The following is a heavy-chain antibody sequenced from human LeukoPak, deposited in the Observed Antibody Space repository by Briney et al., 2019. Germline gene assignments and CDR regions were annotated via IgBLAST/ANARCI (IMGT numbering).Heavy chain of an antibody. D-gene: IGHD1-1*01. Sequence: GGSLRLSCAASGFIFSSNSMNWGREAPGGGLEWVSYISSGSSTIYYADSVKGRFTISRDNAKRSLYLQMNNLRAEDTAVYYCATSGYNNIDYWGQGTVVAVSS. CDR2: ISSGSSTI. CDR3: ATSGYNNIDY. J-gene: IGHJ4*02. CDR1: GFIFSSNS. V-gene: IGHV3-48*04.